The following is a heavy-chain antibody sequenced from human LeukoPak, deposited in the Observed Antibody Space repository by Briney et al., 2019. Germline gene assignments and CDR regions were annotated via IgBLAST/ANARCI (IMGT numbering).Heavy chain of an antibody. Sequence: SETLSLTCTVSGGSISSYYWSWIRQPAGKGLEWIGRIYTSGRTNYNPSLKSRVTMSVDTSKNQFSLKLSSVTAADTAVYYCAREGGSAAGGNWFDPWGQRTLVTVSS. D-gene: IGHD6-13*01. J-gene: IGHJ5*02. CDR1: GGSISSYY. CDR3: AREGGSAAGGNWFDP. CDR2: IYTSGRT. V-gene: IGHV4-4*07.